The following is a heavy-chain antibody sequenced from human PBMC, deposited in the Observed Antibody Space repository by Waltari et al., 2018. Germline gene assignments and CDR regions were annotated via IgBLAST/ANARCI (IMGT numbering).Heavy chain of an antibody. V-gene: IGHV3-7*01. CDR2: IKQDGSEI. CDR3: AGGGGFLCDI. D-gene: IGHD3-3*01. Sequence: EVQLVESGGGLVQPGGSLRLSCAVSGFTFSSLWMSWFRQAPGKGLELFANIKQDGSEIYYVDYVKGRFTISRDNAKNSLYLQMNSLTTEDTAVYYCAGGGGFLCDIWGQGTLVTVSS. CDR1: GFTFSSLW. J-gene: IGHJ3*02.